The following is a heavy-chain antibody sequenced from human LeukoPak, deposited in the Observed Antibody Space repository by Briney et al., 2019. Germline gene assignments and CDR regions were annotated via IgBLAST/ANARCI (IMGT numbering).Heavy chain of an antibody. V-gene: IGHV3-11*01. CDR2: ISSSGSTI. J-gene: IGHJ4*02. Sequence: GGSLRLSCAASGLTFSGYAMSWVRQAPGKGLEWVSYISSSGSTIYYADSVKGRFTISRDNAKNSLYLQMNSLRAEDTAVYYCAKRSRLPYAYFDYWGQGTLVTVSS. CDR1: GLTFSGYA. CDR3: AKRSRLPYAYFDY. D-gene: IGHD5-18*01.